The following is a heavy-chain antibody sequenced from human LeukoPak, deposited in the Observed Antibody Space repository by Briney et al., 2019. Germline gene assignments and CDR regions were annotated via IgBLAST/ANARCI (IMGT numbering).Heavy chain of an antibody. CDR1: GFTFSDYD. J-gene: IGHJ6*02. CDR3: ARAKRYSGYYYYYYYMDV. D-gene: IGHD3-9*01. V-gene: IGHV3-13*01. Sequence: GGSLRLSCAASGFTFSDYDMHWVRQVTGKGLEWVSAIATAGDTYYPGSVKGRFTISRENAKNSLYLQMNSLRAGDTAVYHCARAKRYSGYYYYYYYMDVWGQGTTVTVSS. CDR2: IATAGDT.